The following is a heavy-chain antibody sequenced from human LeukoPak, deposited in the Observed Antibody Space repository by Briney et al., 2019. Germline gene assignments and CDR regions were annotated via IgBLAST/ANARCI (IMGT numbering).Heavy chain of an antibody. D-gene: IGHD6-6*01. CDR2: IIPIFGTA. CDR1: GYTFTSYY. CDR3: ARDRGSSSPFGYYYYGMDV. J-gene: IGHJ6*02. Sequence: SVKVSCKASGYTFTSYYMHWVRQAPGQGLEWMGGIIPIFGTANYAQKFQGRVTITADESTSTAYMELSSLRSEDTAVYYCARDRGSSSPFGYYYYGMDVWGQGTTVTVSS. V-gene: IGHV1-69*13.